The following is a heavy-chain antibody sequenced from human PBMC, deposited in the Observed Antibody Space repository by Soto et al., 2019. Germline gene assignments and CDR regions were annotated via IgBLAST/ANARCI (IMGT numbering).Heavy chain of an antibody. J-gene: IGHJ4*01. CDR3: ARGSNYIPWLEH. V-gene: IGHV4-59*12. CDR1: GGSISSYH. Sequence: PSETLSLMCPVSGGSISSYHWSWIRQPPGKGLEWIGYIYYSGSTNSNPSLKRRVTIPVDRSKNKFSPKRSSVPAAHTAVYSGARGSNYIPWLEHWCEETLVAVSS. CDR2: IYYSGST. D-gene: IGHD1-26*01.